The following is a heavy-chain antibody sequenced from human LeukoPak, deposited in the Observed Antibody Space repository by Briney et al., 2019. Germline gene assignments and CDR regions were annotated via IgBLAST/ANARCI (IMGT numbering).Heavy chain of an antibody. Sequence: SETLSLTCTVSGGSISSYYWSWIRQPPGKGLEWIGYIYTSGSTKYSPSLRSRVTISVDTSKNQFSLKLSSVTAADTAVYYCARREWELPYAFDIWGQGTMVTVSS. V-gene: IGHV4-4*09. CDR2: IYTSGST. D-gene: IGHD1-26*01. CDR1: GGSISSYY. CDR3: ARREWELPYAFDI. J-gene: IGHJ3*02.